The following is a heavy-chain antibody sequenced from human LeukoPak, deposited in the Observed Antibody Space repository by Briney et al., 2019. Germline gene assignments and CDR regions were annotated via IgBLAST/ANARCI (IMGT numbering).Heavy chain of an antibody. J-gene: IGHJ3*02. V-gene: IGHV4-61*02. D-gene: IGHD5-18*01. CDR3: ARPGVGSGRYGAFDI. CDR2: IYTSGST. CDR1: GGSISSGSYY. Sequence: SETLSLTCTVSGGSISSGSYYWSWIRQPVGKGLEWIGRIYTSGSTNYNPSLKSRVTISVDTSKNQFSLKLSSVTAADTAVYYCARPGVGSGRYGAFDIWGQGTMVTVSS.